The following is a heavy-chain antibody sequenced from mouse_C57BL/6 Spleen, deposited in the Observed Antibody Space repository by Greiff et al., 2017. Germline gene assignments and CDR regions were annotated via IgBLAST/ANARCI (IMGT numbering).Heavy chain of an antibody. J-gene: IGHJ2*01. V-gene: IGHV3-6*01. CDR3: AREGDWDGYYFDY. CDR1: GYSITSGSY. CDR2: ISYDGSN. D-gene: IGHD2-3*01. Sequence: EVQVVESGPGLVKPSQSLSLSCPVTGYSITSGSYWNWLRQFPGNKLEWMGYISYDGSNNYNPSLKNRISITRDTSKNPFFLKLNSVTTEDTATYYCAREGDWDGYYFDYWGQGTTLTVSS.